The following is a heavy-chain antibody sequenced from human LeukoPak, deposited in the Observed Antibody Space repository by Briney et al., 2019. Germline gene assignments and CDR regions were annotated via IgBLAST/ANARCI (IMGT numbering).Heavy chain of an antibody. CDR3: ARDPGAFGSGYRYFDY. Sequence: ASVKVSCKASGYTFTSYGISWVRQAPGQGLEWMGWISAYNGSTNYAQKLQGRVTMTTDTSTSTAYMELRSLRSDDTAVYYCARDPGAFGSGYRYFDYWGQGTLVTVSS. V-gene: IGHV1-18*01. D-gene: IGHD3-22*01. CDR1: GYTFTSYG. J-gene: IGHJ4*02. CDR2: ISAYNGST.